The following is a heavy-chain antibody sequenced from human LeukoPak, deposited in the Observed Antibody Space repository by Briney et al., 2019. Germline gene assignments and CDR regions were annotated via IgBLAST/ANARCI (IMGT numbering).Heavy chain of an antibody. J-gene: IGHJ4*02. V-gene: IGHV3-7*01. CDR3: GRAPDGYNPIDS. Sequence: PGGSLRLSCAASGFTLSSYWMSWVRQAPGKGLEWVANINEDGSEKNFVASVKGRFTISRDNAKNSLYLQMNSLRAEDTAVYYCGRAPDGYNPIDSWGQGTLVTVSS. D-gene: IGHD5-24*01. CDR1: GFTLSSYW. CDR2: INEDGSEK.